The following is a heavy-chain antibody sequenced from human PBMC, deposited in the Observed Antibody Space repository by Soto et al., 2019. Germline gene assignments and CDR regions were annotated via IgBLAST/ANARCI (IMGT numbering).Heavy chain of an antibody. CDR3: AREGSGYCSSTSCYKGGMDV. CDR2: ISYDGSNK. Sequence: QVQLVESGGGVVQPGRSLRLSCAASGFTFSSYAMHWVRQAPGKGLEWVAVISYDGSNKYYADSVKGRFTISRDNSKNTLYLQMNSLRAEDTAVYYCAREGSGYCSSTSCYKGGMDVWGQGTTVTVSS. J-gene: IGHJ6*02. CDR1: GFTFSSYA. V-gene: IGHV3-30-3*01. D-gene: IGHD2-2*02.